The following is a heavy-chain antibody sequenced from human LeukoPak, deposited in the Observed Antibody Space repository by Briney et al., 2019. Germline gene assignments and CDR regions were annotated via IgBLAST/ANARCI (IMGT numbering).Heavy chain of an antibody. CDR1: GFTFSSYE. Sequence: LGGSLRLSCTASGFTFSSYEMNWVRQAPGKGLEWVSYISSSGSTIYYADSVKGRFTISRDNAKNSLYLQMNSLRAEDTAVYYCAREDEGSRFDPWGQGTLVTVSS. D-gene: IGHD2-15*01. CDR2: ISSSGSTI. CDR3: AREDEGSRFDP. J-gene: IGHJ5*02. V-gene: IGHV3-48*03.